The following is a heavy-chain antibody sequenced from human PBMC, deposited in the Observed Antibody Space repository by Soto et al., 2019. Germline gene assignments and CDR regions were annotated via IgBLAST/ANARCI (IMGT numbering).Heavy chain of an antibody. V-gene: IGHV2-70*01. CDR1: GFSLSTGGMC. CDR2: IDWDDDK. Sequence: SGPTLVNPTQTLTLTCTFSGFSLSTGGMCVSWIRQPPGKALEWLALIDWDDDKYYSTSLKTRLTISKDTSKNQVVLTMTNMDPVDTVTYYCARVTTDFWSGYPRWGYYYYYYGMDVWGQGTTVTVSS. D-gene: IGHD3-3*01. J-gene: IGHJ6*02. CDR3: ARVTTDFWSGYPRWGYYYYYYGMDV.